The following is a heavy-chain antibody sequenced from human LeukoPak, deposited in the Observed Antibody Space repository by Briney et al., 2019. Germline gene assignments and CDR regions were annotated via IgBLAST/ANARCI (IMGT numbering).Heavy chain of an antibody. CDR1: GGSISSYY. J-gene: IGHJ4*02. Sequence: SETLSLTCTVSGGSISSYYWSWIRQPPGKGLEWIGSIYYSGSTYYNPSLKSRVTISVDTSKNQFSLKLSSVTAADTAVYYCARGIRRGYSYRYYFDYWGQGTLVTVSS. V-gene: IGHV4-59*12. D-gene: IGHD5-18*01. CDR2: IYYSGST. CDR3: ARGIRRGYSYRYYFDY.